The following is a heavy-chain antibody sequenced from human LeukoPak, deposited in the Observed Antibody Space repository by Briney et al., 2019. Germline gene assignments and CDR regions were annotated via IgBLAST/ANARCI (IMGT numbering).Heavy chain of an antibody. Sequence: GGSLRLSCAASGFTFSSYAMHWVRQAPGKGLEWVAVISYDGSNKYYADSVKGRFTISRDNSKNTLYLQMNRLRAEDTAVYYCARPMTTVTIDAFDIWGQGTMVTVSS. CDR3: ARPMTTVTIDAFDI. J-gene: IGHJ3*02. V-gene: IGHV3-30*04. CDR2: ISYDGSNK. CDR1: GFTFSSYA. D-gene: IGHD4-17*01.